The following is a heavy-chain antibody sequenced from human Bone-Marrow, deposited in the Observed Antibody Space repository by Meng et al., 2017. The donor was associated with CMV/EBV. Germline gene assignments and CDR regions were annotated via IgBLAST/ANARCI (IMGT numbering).Heavy chain of an antibody. CDR3: ASVVVPAAFNY. V-gene: IGHV3-21*01. D-gene: IGHD2-2*01. Sequence: GESLKISCAASGFTFSSYGMHWVRQAPGKGLEWVSSISSSSSYIHYADSVKDRFTISRDNAKNSLYLQMNSLRAEDTAVYYCASVVVPAAFNYWGQGTLVTVSS. CDR1: GFTFSSYG. CDR2: ISSSSSYI. J-gene: IGHJ4*02.